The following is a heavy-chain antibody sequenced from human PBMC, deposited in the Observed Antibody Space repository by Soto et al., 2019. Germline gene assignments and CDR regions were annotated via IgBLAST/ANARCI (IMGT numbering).Heavy chain of an antibody. D-gene: IGHD6-13*01. CDR2: ISSSSSTI. Sequence: PVGSLRLSCAVSGFTFITYSMNWVRQAPEKGLGWVSYISSSSSTIYYADSVKGRFTISRDNAKNSLYLQMNSLRAEDTAVYYCARHPERIAQIGWFDPWGQGTLVTVSS. J-gene: IGHJ5*02. CDR1: GFTFITYS. CDR3: ARHPERIAQIGWFDP. V-gene: IGHV3-48*01.